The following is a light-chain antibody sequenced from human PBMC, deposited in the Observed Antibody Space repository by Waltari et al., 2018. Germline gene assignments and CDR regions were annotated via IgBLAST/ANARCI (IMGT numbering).Light chain of an antibody. CDR2: GKN. J-gene: IGLJ2*01. CDR3: NSRDSSGNHVL. Sequence: SSELTQDPAVSVALGQTVRITCQGDSLRSYYASWYQQKPGQAPVLVIHGKNNRPSGIPDRFSGSMSGNTASLTITGAQAEDEADYYCNSRDSSGNHVLFGGGTKLTVL. CDR1: SLRSYY. V-gene: IGLV3-19*01.